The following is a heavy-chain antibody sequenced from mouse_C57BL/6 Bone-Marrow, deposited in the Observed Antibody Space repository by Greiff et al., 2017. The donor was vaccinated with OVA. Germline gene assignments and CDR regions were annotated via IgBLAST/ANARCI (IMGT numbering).Heavy chain of an antibody. CDR1: GFTFSSYG. Sequence: EVQVVESGGDLVKPGGSLKLSCAASGFTFSSYGMSWVRQTPDKRLEWVATISSGGSYTYYPDSVKGRFTISRDNAKNTLYLQMSSLKSEDTAMYYCARLGARTTVDYGGQGTTLTVSS. J-gene: IGHJ2*01. D-gene: IGHD1-1*01. CDR2: ISSGGSYT. V-gene: IGHV5-6*01. CDR3: ARLGARTTVDY.